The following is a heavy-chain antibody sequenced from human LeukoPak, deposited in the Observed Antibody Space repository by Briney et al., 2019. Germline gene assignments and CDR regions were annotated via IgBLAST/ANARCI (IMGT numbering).Heavy chain of an antibody. CDR3: AKIRSKEFDY. Sequence: GGSLRLSCAASGFTLSSYGMHWVRQAPGKGLEGVAFIRYDGSNKYYADSVKGRFTISRDNSKNTLYLQMNSLRAEDTAVYYCAKIRSKEFDYWGQGTLVTVSS. CDR2: IRYDGSNK. V-gene: IGHV3-30*02. D-gene: IGHD3-10*01. CDR1: GFTLSSYG. J-gene: IGHJ4*02.